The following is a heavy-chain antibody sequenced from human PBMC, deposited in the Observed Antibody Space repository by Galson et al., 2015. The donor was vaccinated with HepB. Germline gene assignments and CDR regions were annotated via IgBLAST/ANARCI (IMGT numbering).Heavy chain of an antibody. CDR1: RFTFSRDW. CDR2: IHSDGSS. CDR3: ARGGPRGSSFDD. D-gene: IGHD1-26*01. V-gene: IGHV3-74*01. J-gene: IGHJ4*02. Sequence: SLRLSCAASRFTFSRDWMHWVRQAPGKGLVWVSRIHSDGSSIYADSVQGRFTISRDNAKNTLYLQMNSLRAEDTAVYYCARGGPRGSSFDDWGRRTLVTGSS.